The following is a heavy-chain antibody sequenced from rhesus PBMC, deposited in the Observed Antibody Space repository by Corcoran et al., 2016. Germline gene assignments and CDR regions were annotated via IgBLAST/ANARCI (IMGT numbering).Heavy chain of an antibody. CDR2: IYGSSGST. V-gene: IGHV4S7*01. D-gene: IGHD4-23*01. CDR3: ARAYSNYLLYGLDS. J-gene: IGHJ3*01. CDR1: GYSISSGYY. Sequence: QVQLQESGPGLVKPSETLSLTCAVSGYSISSGYYWSWIRQPQGKGLEWIGYIYGSSGSTNYNPSLKNRVTIEKDTSKNQFSLKLSSVTAADTAVDYCARAYSNYLLYGLDSWGQGLRVTVSS.